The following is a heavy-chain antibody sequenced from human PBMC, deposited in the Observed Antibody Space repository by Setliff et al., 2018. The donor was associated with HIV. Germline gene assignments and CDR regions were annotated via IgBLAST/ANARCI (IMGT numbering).Heavy chain of an antibody. CDR1: GGTFSSYA. Sequence: SVKVSCKASGGTFSSYAISWVRQAPGQGLEWMGGIIPILGIANYAQKFQGRVTITTDESTSTAYMELSILRSEDTAVYYCARAVYYYYYYMDVWGKGTTFTVSS. J-gene: IGHJ6*03. CDR2: IIPILGIA. V-gene: IGHV1-69*10. CDR3: ARAVYYYYYYMDV.